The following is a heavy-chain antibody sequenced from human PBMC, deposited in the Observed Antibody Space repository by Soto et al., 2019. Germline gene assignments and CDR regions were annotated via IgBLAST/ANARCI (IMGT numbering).Heavy chain of an antibody. CDR3: ARLPNKSPQN. CDR2: ISNDGSST. Sequence: EVQLVESGGGLVQPGGSLRLSCVASGFTFSSYWMHWVRQAPGKGLVWVSSISNDGSSTSYADPVKGRFTISRDNAKNTLYLQMNSLRVEDTAVYYCARLPNKSPQNWGQGTLVIVSP. CDR1: GFTFSSYW. J-gene: IGHJ1*01. V-gene: IGHV3-74*01.